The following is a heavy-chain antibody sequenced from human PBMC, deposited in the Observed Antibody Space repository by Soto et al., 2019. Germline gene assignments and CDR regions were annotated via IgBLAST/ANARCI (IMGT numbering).Heavy chain of an antibody. CDR3: TRPDF. Sequence: GETLKISCKCSGYSFTSYWIGWVRQMPGKGLEWMGIIYPGDSDTRYSPSFQGQVTISADKSISTAYLQWSSLKAPKVSSSSQTRPDFWGQGTLVTVSS. CDR1: GYSFTSYW. V-gene: IGHV5-51*01. CDR2: IYPGDSDT. D-gene: IGHD6-6*01. J-gene: IGHJ4*02.